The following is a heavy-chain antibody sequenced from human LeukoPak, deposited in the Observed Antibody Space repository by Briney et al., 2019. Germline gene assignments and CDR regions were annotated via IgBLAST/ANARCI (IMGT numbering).Heavy chain of an antibody. CDR2: INAANGNT. CDR3: ARDKGSGWGNYFDY. Sequence: ASVKVSCKASGYTFTSYAMHWVRQAPGQRLEWMGWINAANGNTKYSQKFQGRVTITRDTSASTAYMELSSLRSEDTAVYYCARDKGSGWGNYFDYWGQGTLVTVSS. V-gene: IGHV1-3*01. D-gene: IGHD6-19*01. CDR1: GYTFTSYA. J-gene: IGHJ4*02.